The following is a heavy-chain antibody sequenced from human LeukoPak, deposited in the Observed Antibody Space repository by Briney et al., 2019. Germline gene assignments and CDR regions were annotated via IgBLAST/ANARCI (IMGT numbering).Heavy chain of an antibody. J-gene: IGHJ5*02. D-gene: IGHD5-12*01. CDR1: GGSISSSSYY. Sequence: PSETLSLTCTVSGGSISSSSYYWGWIRQPPGKGLEWIGSISYSGSTYYNPSLKSRVTISVDTSKNQFSLKLSSVTAADTAVYYCARGYPNRFAATINWFDPWGQGTLVTVSS. CDR2: ISYSGST. CDR3: ARGYPNRFAATINWFDP. V-gene: IGHV4-39*07.